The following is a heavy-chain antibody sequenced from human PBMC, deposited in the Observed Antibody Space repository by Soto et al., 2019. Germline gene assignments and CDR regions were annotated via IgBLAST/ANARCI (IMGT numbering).Heavy chain of an antibody. Sequence: QVQLVESGGGLVKPGGSLRLSCAASGFTFSDYYMSWIRQAPGKGLEWVSYISSSGSTIYYADSVKGRFTISRDNAKNSRYLQRNSLRAEGTAVYYCARERPDSSSWYHIEVAGRERWMDVWGKVTTVTVAS. CDR3: ARERPDSSSWYHIEVAGRERWMDV. V-gene: IGHV3-11*01. CDR1: GFTFSDYY. CDR2: ISSSGSTI. D-gene: IGHD6-13*01. J-gene: IGHJ6*04.